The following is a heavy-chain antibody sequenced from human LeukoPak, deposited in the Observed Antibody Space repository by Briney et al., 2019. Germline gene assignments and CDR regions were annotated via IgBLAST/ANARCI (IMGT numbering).Heavy chain of an antibody. Sequence: KPSETLSLTCTVSGDSISSSSYYWGWIRQPPGKGLEWIGTIYYSGSTYYNPSLKSRVTISVDTSKNQFSLSLSSVTAADTAVYYCARDHPLLLLTYYGDYYESYFDYWGQGTLVTVSS. CDR2: IYYSGST. V-gene: IGHV4-39*07. CDR1: GDSISSSSYY. D-gene: IGHD4-17*01. J-gene: IGHJ4*02. CDR3: ARDHPLLLLTYYGDYYESYFDY.